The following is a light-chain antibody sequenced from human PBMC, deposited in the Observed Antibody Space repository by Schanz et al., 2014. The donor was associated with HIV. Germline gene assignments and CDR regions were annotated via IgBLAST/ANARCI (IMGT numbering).Light chain of an antibody. Sequence: DIVMTQSPDSLAVSLGERATIHCKSSQSVLSSSNNKNYLAWSQQKAGQPPKLLIYWASTRESGVPDRFSGSGSGTDFTLTISSLQAEDVAVYYCQQYYAPPLTFGGGTQVEIK. CDR2: WAS. J-gene: IGKJ4*01. CDR3: QQYYAPPLT. V-gene: IGKV4-1*01. CDR1: QSVLSSSNNKNY.